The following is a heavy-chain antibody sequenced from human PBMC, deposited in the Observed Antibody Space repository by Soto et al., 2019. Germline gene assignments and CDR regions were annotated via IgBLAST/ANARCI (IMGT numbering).Heavy chain of an antibody. V-gene: IGHV1-69*12. CDR1: GGTFSSYA. CDR2: IVPIVDTS. D-gene: IGHD1-26*01. CDR3: VCVVAIPRYPDN. Sequence: QVQLVQSGAEVRQPASSVKVSCKTSGGTFSSYAISWVRQAPGQGLEWMGGIVPIVDTSTYAQKFQGRVTITADDSTSTVYMELSRLRSDDTDVYYGVCVVAIPRYPDNWGQGTLVTVSS. J-gene: IGHJ4*02.